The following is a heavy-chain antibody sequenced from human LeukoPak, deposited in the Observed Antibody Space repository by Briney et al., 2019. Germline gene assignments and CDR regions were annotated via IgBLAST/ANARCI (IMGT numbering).Heavy chain of an antibody. Sequence: GGSLRLSCAASGFTFSSYEMNWVRQAPGQGLEWVAYISSTGNTVHYAGSVEGRFTISRDNAKNSLYLQMNRLRAEDTAVYYCTKETPQMDVWGKGTTVIVSS. CDR2: ISSTGNTV. D-gene: IGHD2-15*01. CDR1: GFTFSSYE. CDR3: TKETPQMDV. J-gene: IGHJ6*04. V-gene: IGHV3-48*03.